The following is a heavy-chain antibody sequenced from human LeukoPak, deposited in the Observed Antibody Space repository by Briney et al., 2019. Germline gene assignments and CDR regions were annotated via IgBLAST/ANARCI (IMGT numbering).Heavy chain of an antibody. CDR1: GFTFSSYS. J-gene: IGHJ6*03. CDR3: AKSDSTTPGYYYYMDV. Sequence: PGGSLRLSCAASGFTFSSYSIHWVRQAAGKGLVWVSRINSDGSTTSYADSVKGRFTISRDNAKNTLYLQMNRLRAEDTAVYYCAKSDSTTPGYYYYMDVWGKGTTVTISS. D-gene: IGHD3-22*01. CDR2: INSDGSTT. V-gene: IGHV3-74*01.